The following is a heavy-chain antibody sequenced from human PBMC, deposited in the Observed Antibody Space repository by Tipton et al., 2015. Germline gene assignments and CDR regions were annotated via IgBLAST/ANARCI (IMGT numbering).Heavy chain of an antibody. Sequence: QSGAEVKKPGASVKVSCKASGYTFTSYDINWVRQAPGQGLEWMGWISGYNGNTNFAQTLQGRVTMTTDTSTSTAYMEVRSLRSDDTAVYYCARNDYGDYHFDYWGQGTLVTVSS. J-gene: IGHJ4*02. CDR3: ARNDYGDYHFDY. CDR1: GYTFTSYD. D-gene: IGHD4-17*01. CDR2: ISGYNGNT. V-gene: IGHV1-18*01.